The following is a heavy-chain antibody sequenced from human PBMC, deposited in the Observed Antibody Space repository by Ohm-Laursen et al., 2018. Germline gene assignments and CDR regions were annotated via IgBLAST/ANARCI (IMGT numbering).Heavy chain of an antibody. CDR2: IYDSGST. D-gene: IGHD6-13*01. V-gene: IGHV4-59*06. J-gene: IGHJ4*02. CDR3: ATPVFGSRWYYFDY. Sequence: SETLSLTCTVSGGSISSYYWSWIRQPPGKGLEWIGYIYDSGSTSYNPSLKSRLTISVDTSKNQFSLKLNSVTAADTAVYYCATPVFGSRWYYFDYWGQGTLVTVSS. CDR1: GGSISSYY.